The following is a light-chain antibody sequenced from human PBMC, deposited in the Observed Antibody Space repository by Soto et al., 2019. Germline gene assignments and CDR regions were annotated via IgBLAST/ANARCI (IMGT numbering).Light chain of an antibody. CDR2: GTS. Sequence: EIVLTQSPGTLSLSPGESATLSCRASQTVGGDYLAWYQQRPGQAPRLLIYGTSSRATGIPDRFSGSGFGTDITLTISRLEREDFAVYYCQQYSTSPQTFGQGTKVEIK. CDR1: QTVGGDY. V-gene: IGKV3-20*01. CDR3: QQYSTSPQT. J-gene: IGKJ1*01.